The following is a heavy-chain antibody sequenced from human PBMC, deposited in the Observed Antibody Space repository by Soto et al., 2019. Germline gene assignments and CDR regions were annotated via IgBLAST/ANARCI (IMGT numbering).Heavy chain of an antibody. CDR3: ASGIRGDAFDI. J-gene: IGHJ3*02. V-gene: IGHV4-31*03. CDR2: INYSGST. CDR1: GGSISSGGYY. Sequence: PSETLSLTCTVSGGSISSGGYYWSWIRQHPGKGLEWIGYINYSGSTYYNPSLKSRVTISVDTSKNQFSLKLSSVTAADTAVYYCASGIRGDAFDIWGQGTMVTVSS.